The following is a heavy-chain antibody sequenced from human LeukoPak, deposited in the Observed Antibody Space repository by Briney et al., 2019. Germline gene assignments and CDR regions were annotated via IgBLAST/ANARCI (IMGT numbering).Heavy chain of an antibody. CDR2: IHTSGDT. Sequence: GGSLRLSCAASGLTGSHNYVSWVRQAPGKGLEWVSAIHTSGDTCYADSVKGRFTISRDNAKNSLYLQMNSLRAEDTALYYCAKDITPGPYFDSLTGYFDYWGQGTLVTVSS. CDR1: GLTGSHNY. CDR3: AKDITPGPYFDSLTGYFDY. D-gene: IGHD3-9*01. V-gene: IGHV3-53*05. J-gene: IGHJ4*02.